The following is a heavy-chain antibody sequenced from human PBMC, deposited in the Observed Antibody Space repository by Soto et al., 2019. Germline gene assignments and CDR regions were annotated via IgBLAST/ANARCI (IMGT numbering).Heavy chain of an antibody. V-gene: IGHV1-69*02. Sequence: QVQLVQSGAEVKKPGSSVKVSCKASGGTFSSYTISWVRQAPGQGLEWMGRIIPILGIANYAQKFQGRVTITGDKATSTAYMELSSLRSEDTAVYYCARQVAVATIRSAFDIWGQGTMVTVSS. CDR2: IIPILGIA. D-gene: IGHD5-12*01. J-gene: IGHJ3*02. CDR1: GGTFSSYT. CDR3: ARQVAVATIRSAFDI.